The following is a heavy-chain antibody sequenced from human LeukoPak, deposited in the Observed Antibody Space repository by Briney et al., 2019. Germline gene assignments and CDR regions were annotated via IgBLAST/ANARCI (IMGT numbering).Heavy chain of an antibody. CDR3: ASVRSVGTVYYYYYYMDV. CDR2: INHSGST. J-gene: IGHJ6*03. CDR1: GGSFSGYY. D-gene: IGHD1-1*01. V-gene: IGHV4-34*01. Sequence: SETLSLTCAVYGGSFSGYYWSWIRQPPGKGLEWIGEINHSGSTNYNPSLKSRVTISVDTSKNQFSLKLSSVTAADTAVYYCASVRSVGTVYYYYYYMDVWGRGTTVTVSS.